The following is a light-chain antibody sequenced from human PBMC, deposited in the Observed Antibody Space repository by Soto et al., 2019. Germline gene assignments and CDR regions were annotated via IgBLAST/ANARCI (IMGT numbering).Light chain of an antibody. Sequence: DIQMNQSPSSLSASIGDTVTITWRASKGISLTLAWFQQRPGNAPRSLIYAASTLQRGVPSKFSAGGSGTAFILTCSSLQPEAFANYYCLQSETYPYTFGEGTKVEI. J-gene: IGKJ2*01. V-gene: IGKV1-16*02. CDR2: AAS. CDR1: KGISLT. CDR3: LQSETYPYT.